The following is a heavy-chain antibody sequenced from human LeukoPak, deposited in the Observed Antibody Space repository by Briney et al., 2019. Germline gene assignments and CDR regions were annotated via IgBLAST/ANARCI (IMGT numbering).Heavy chain of an antibody. Sequence: PGGSLRLSCAASGFTFSSYWMDWVRQAPGKGLEWVAIIKSDGSDKYYVDSVKGRFTVSKDNAKNSLYLQMNSLRAEDTAVYYCARVRFLDDAFDIWGQGTMVTVSS. D-gene: IGHD3-3*01. CDR3: ARVRFLDDAFDI. CDR2: IKSDGSDK. CDR1: GFTFSSYW. J-gene: IGHJ3*02. V-gene: IGHV3-7*02.